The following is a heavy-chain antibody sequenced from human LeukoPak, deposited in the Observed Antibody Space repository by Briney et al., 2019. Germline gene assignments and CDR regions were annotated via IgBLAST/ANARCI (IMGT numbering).Heavy chain of an antibody. D-gene: IGHD1/OR15-1a*01. Sequence: GASVKVSCKASGYTFTSYGISWVRQAPGQGLERMGWISAYNGNTNYAQKLQGRVTMTTDTSTSTAYMELRSLRSDDTAVYFCASVQNIYYYYYMDVWGKGTTVTVSS. CDR3: ASVQNIYYYYYMDV. V-gene: IGHV1-18*01. CDR1: GYTFTSYG. J-gene: IGHJ6*03. CDR2: ISAYNGNT.